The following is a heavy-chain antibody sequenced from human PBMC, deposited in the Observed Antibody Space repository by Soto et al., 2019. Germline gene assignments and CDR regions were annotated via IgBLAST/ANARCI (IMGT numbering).Heavy chain of an antibody. CDR3: AKDSKSVAVSAARVYGMDV. CDR2: TRGNGEPT. J-gene: IGHJ6*02. Sequence: EVQVLESGGGLVQPGGSLRLSCAGSGFTFSNFALTWVRQAPGKGLEWVSTTRGNGEPTYYADSVKGRFTVSRDNSKNALFLEMTSLRAEDTAVYYCAKDSKSVAVSAARVYGMDVWGQGTTVTVSS. CDR1: GFTFSNFA. V-gene: IGHV3-23*01. D-gene: IGHD2-2*01.